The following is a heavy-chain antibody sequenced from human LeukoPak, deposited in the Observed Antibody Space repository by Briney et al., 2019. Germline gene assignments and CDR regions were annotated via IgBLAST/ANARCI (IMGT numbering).Heavy chain of an antibody. V-gene: IGHV1-2*02. CDR2: INPNSGGT. D-gene: IGHD3-22*01. CDR1: GYTFTGYY. J-gene: IGHJ3*02. CDR3: ARDLPPGHTPQYYYDSRVSLNYDI. Sequence: GASVKVSCKASGYTFTGYYMHWVRQAPGQGLEWMGWINPNSGGTNYAQKFQGRVTMTRDTSISTAYMELSRLRSDDTAVYYCARDLPPGHTPQYYYDSRVSLNYDIWGQGTMVTVSS.